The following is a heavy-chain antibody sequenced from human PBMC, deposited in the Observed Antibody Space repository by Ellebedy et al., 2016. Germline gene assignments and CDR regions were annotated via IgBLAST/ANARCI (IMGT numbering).Heavy chain of an antibody. CDR1: AFDFSRYW. CDR3: ARVFDAYNDYDF. V-gene: IGHV3-7*01. J-gene: IGHJ4*02. Sequence: GESLKISXAASAFDFSRYWMDWVRQAPGEGLEWVASISPDGSKKNYVASLRGRFTISRDNAKNSLYLEMNSLRIADTAVYYCARVFDAYNDYDFWGQGALVTVSS. D-gene: IGHD4-11*01. CDR2: ISPDGSKK.